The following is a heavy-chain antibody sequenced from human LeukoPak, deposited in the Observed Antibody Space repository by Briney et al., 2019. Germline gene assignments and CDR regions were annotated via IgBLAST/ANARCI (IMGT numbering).Heavy chain of an antibody. J-gene: IGHJ4*02. CDR2: IYPGDSDT. V-gene: IGHV5-51*01. D-gene: IGHD1-26*01. Sequence: GGSLQISCKGSGYSFTSYWIGWVRQMPGKGREWMGIIYPGDSDTRYSPSFQGQVTISADKSISTAYLQWSSLKASDTAMYYCARQTDGIVGATLPAFDYWGQGTLVTVSS. CDR3: ARQTDGIVGATLPAFDY. CDR1: GYSFTSYW.